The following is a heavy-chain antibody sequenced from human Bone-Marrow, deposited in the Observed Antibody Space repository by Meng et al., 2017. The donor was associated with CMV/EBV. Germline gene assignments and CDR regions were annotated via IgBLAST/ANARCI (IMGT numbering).Heavy chain of an antibody. V-gene: IGHV3-33*06. J-gene: IGHJ4*02. D-gene: IGHD3-3*01. CDR1: GFTFSSYG. CDR3: AKDGATLLEWLPD. Sequence: GGSLRLSCAASGFTFSSYGMHWVRQAPGKGLEWVAVIWYDGSNKYYADSVKGRFTISRDNSMNTLYLQMNSLRAEDTAVYYCAKDGATLLEWLPDWGQGTLVTVSS. CDR2: IWYDGSNK.